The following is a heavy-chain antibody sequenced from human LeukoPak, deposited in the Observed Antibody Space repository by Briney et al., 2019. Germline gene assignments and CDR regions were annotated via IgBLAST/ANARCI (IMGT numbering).Heavy chain of an antibody. CDR3: ATGGKNIAAAGTGY. V-gene: IGHV3-21*05. Sequence: GGSLRLSCAAPGFTFRSYRMNWVRQDPGKGLEWVSYVRSSSSNIYYADSVKGRFTISRDNAKNSLYLQMNSLRAEDTAVYYCATGGKNIAAAGTGYWGQGTMVTVSS. CDR1: GFTFRSYR. CDR2: VRSSSSNI. J-gene: IGHJ4*02. D-gene: IGHD6-13*01.